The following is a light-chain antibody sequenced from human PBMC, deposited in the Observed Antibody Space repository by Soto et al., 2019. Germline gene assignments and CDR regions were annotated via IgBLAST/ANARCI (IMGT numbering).Light chain of an antibody. J-gene: IGLJ1*01. V-gene: IGLV2-14*01. CDR3: FSYTSSGTYV. CDR1: SSDVGGYNY. Sequence: VLTQPPSASGSPGQSVAISCTGTSSDVGGYNYVSWYQQHPGKAPKLMIYEVSNRPSGVSNRFSGSKSGNTASLTISGLQAEDETDYYCFSYTSSGTYVFGTGTKVTVL. CDR2: EVS.